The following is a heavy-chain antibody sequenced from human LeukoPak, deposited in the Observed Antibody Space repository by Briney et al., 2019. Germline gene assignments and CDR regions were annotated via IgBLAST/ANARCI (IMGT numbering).Heavy chain of an antibody. V-gene: IGHV1-2*02. CDR1: GYTLIYYY. D-gene: IGHD1-26*01. J-gene: IGHJ4*02. CDR2: INPKSGDT. Sequence: GASVKVSCKASGYTLIYYYIHWVRQAPGQGLEWMGWINPKSGDTQYAEKFQGRVTMTRDTSISTAYMELTRLTSDDTALYFCARDLTSTPYWELDYWGQGTLVTVSS. CDR3: ARDLTSTPYWELDY.